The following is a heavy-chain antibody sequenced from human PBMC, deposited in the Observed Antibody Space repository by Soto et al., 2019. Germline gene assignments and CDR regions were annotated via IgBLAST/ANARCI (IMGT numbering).Heavy chain of an antibody. Sequence: AAVKFSCTASGYTFTSYAMHWVRQAPGQRLEWMGWINAGNGNTKYSQKFQGRVTITRDTSASTAYMELSSLRSEDTAVYYCARVLVASNWFDPWGQGTLVTVSS. CDR3: ARVLVASNWFDP. CDR1: GYTFTSYA. CDR2: INAGNGNT. V-gene: IGHV1-3*01. J-gene: IGHJ5*02.